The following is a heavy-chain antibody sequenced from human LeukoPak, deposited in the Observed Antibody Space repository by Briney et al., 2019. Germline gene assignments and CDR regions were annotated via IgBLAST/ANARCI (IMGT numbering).Heavy chain of an antibody. Sequence: RASVTVSCKASGYTFRGYGISWVRQAPGQGLEWMGWISAYNGDTNYAQGLQGRVTMTTETSTNTAYMELRSLRSDDTAVYFCARDKGKWEHWRYFDYWGQGTLVTVSS. V-gene: IGHV1-18*01. CDR3: ARDKGKWEHWRYFDY. CDR1: GYTFRGYG. J-gene: IGHJ4*02. D-gene: IGHD1-26*01. CDR2: ISAYNGDT.